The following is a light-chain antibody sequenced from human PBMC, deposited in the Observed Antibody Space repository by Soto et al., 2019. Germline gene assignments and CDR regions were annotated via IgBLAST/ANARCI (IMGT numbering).Light chain of an antibody. V-gene: IGKV3-15*01. CDR1: QSVSTSY. CDR2: GIS. Sequence: EIVMTQSPGTLSLSPGERATLSCRASQSVSTSYLAWYQQKPDQAPRLLIYGISTRATDIPARFSGSGSGTEFTLTISSLQSEDFAVYYCQQYNNWPLTFGGGTKGDIK. J-gene: IGKJ4*01. CDR3: QQYNNWPLT.